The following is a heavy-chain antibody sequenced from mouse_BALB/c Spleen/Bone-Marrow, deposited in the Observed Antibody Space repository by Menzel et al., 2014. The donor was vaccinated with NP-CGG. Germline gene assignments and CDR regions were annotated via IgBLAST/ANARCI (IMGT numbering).Heavy chain of an antibody. CDR3: TKGDWKLPFDY. CDR2: ILPGSGSI. Sequence: QVQLQQSGAELMKPGASVKISCKATGYTFSSYWIEWIKQRPGHGPEWIGEILPGSGSINYNEKFKGKATITADSSSNTSYMQLSNLTSEDSAFYYCTKGDWKLPFDYWGQGTTLTVSS. D-gene: IGHD1-1*01. J-gene: IGHJ2*01. V-gene: IGHV1-9*01. CDR1: GYTFSSYW.